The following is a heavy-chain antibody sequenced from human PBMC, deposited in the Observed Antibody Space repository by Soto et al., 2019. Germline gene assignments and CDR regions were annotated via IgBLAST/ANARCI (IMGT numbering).Heavy chain of an antibody. D-gene: IGHD3-22*01. CDR2: IYSGGST. J-gene: IGHJ4*02. CDR1: GFTVSGNY. CDR3: ARNYYDTGGGFDY. Sequence: EVQLVESGGGLIRPGGSLRLSCAASGFTVSGNYMSWVRQAPGKGLEWVSVIYSGGSTYYADSVKGRFTISRDNSKNTLYLQMNSLRAEDTAVYYCARNYYDTGGGFDYWGQGTLVTVSS. V-gene: IGHV3-53*01.